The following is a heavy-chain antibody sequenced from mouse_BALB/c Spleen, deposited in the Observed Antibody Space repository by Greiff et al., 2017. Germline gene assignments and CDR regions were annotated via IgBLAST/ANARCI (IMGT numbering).Heavy chain of an antibody. CDR2: ISSGGST. D-gene: IGHD1-1*01. V-gene: IGHV5-6-5*01. J-gene: IGHJ4*01. Sequence: EVHLVESGGGLVKPGGSLKLSCAASGFTFSSYAMSWVRQTPEKRLEWVASISSGGSTYYPDSVKGRFTISRDNARNILYLQMSSLRSEDTAMYYCARGGGYYGSSYNYAMDYWGQGTSVTVSS. CDR1: GFTFSSYA. CDR3: ARGGGYYGSSYNYAMDY.